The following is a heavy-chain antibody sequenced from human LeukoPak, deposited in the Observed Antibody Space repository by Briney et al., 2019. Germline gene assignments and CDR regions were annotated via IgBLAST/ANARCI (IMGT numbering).Heavy chain of an antibody. CDR2: IRYDGSNK. CDR1: GCTFSSYG. Sequence: GGSLTLSCAASGCTFSSYGMHWVRQAPGKGLEWVAFIRYDGSNKYYADSVKGRFTISRDNSKNTLYLQMNSLRAEDTAVYYCAKEPRSIAVAGTTFHDYWGQGTLVTVSS. D-gene: IGHD6-19*01. J-gene: IGHJ4*02. CDR3: AKEPRSIAVAGTTFHDY. V-gene: IGHV3-30*02.